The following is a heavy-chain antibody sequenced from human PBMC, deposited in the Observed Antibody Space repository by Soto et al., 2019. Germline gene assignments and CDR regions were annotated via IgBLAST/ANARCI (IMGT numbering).Heavy chain of an antibody. V-gene: IGHV4-31*03. CDR1: GGSISNAAYY. J-gene: IGHJ5*02. CDR2: IYYSGST. Sequence: SETLSLTCTVSGGSISNAAYYWSWIRQHPGKGLEWIGYIYYSGSTYYNPSLKSRVTISVDTSKNQFSLKLSSVTAADTAVYYCARGYYDFWSGSKVLNWFDPWGQGTLVTVSS. D-gene: IGHD3-3*01. CDR3: ARGYYDFWSGSKVLNWFDP.